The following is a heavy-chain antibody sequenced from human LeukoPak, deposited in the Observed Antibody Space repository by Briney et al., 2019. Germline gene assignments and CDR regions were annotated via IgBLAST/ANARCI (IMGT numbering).Heavy chain of an antibody. CDR1: GFNSDDYT. Sequence: GGSLRLSCAASGFNSDDYTMHWVRHAPGKGLEWVALITNDGESTFYADSMRGRFTISRDNTENSLHLQVNSLRVDDTALYHCAAERHMYYHYWGQGTLVTVSS. CDR3: AAERHMYYHY. CDR2: ITNDGEST. J-gene: IGHJ4*02. V-gene: IGHV3-43*01. D-gene: IGHD2-8*01.